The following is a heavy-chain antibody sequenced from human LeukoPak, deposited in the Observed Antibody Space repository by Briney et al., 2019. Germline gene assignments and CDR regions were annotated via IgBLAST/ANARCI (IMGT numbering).Heavy chain of an antibody. J-gene: IGHJ5*02. D-gene: IGHD1-7*01. Sequence: KTSETLSLTCAVYGGSFSGYYWSWIRQPPGKGLEWIGEINHSGSTNYNPSLKSRVTISVDTSKNQFSLKLSSVTAADTAVYYCARGSWNYNWFDPWGQGTLVTVSS. CDR2: INHSGST. CDR3: ARGSWNYNWFDP. V-gene: IGHV4-34*01. CDR1: GGSFSGYY.